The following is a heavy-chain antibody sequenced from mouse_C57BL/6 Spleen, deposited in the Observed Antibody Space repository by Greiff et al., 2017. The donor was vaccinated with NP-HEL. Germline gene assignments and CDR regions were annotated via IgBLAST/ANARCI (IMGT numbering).Heavy chain of an antibody. CDR1: GYTFTSYW. Sequence: VQLQQPGTELVKPGASVKLSCKASGYTFTSYWMHWVKQRPGQGLEWIGNINPSNGGTNYNEKFKSKATLTVDKSSSTAYMQLSSLTSEDSAVYYCARGDYYDVYYFDYWGQGTTLTVSS. D-gene: IGHD2-4*01. CDR3: ARGDYYDVYYFDY. V-gene: IGHV1-53*01. CDR2: INPSNGGT. J-gene: IGHJ2*01.